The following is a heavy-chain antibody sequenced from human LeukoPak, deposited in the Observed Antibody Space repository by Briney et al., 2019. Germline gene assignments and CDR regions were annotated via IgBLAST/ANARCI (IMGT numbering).Heavy chain of an antibody. Sequence: GGSLRLSCAASGFTFSSYAMSWVRQAPGKGLEWVSAISGSGGSTYYADSVKGRLTISRDNSKNTLHLRMNSLRAEDTAVYYCAKDSYYDILTGYYRGAFDIWGQGTMVTVSS. CDR2: ISGSGGST. V-gene: IGHV3-23*01. CDR1: GFTFSSYA. J-gene: IGHJ3*02. D-gene: IGHD3-9*01. CDR3: AKDSYYDILTGYYRGAFDI.